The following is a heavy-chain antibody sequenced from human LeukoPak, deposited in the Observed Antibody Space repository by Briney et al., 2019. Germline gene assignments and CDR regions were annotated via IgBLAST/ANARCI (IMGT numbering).Heavy chain of an antibody. CDR2: IIPIFGTA. Sequence: GASVKVSCKASGGTFSSYAISWVRQAPGQGLEWMGGIIPIFGTANYAQKFQGRVTITTDESTSTAYMELSSLRSEDTAVHYCARDIWGSDSSGYWGQGTLVTVSS. D-gene: IGHD3-22*01. CDR3: ARDIWGSDSSGY. CDR1: GGTFSSYA. V-gene: IGHV1-69*05. J-gene: IGHJ4*02.